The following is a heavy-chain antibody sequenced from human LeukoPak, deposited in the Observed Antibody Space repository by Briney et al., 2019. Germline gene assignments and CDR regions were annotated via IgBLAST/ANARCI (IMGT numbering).Heavy chain of an antibody. V-gene: IGHV1-2*02. CDR1: GYTFTGNH. Sequence: GALVKVSCKASGYTFTGNHMHWVRQAPGQGLEWMGWINPNSGGTNYAQKFQGRVIMTRDTSISTAYMELSRLGSDDTAVYYCARGGSTDSIHSCGGNCYFLDYWGQGTLVSVSS. CDR2: INPNSGGT. CDR3: ARGGSTDSIHSCGGNCYFLDY. J-gene: IGHJ4*02. D-gene: IGHD2-21*02.